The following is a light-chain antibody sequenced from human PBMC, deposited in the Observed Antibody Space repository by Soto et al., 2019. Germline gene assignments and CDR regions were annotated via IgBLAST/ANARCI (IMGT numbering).Light chain of an antibody. CDR1: KGIRSW. CDR3: QQYYSYLCT. Sequence: DIHMTQSPSSVSASLGNICTIAWRASKGIRSWLDWYQKKKGKAPKLLIYAASSLPTGVPSRFRGSGYGTDLTITISCMQSEDFETYYCQQYYSYLCTFGQGTKVDIK. V-gene: IGKV1-12*01. J-gene: IGKJ1*01. CDR2: AAS.